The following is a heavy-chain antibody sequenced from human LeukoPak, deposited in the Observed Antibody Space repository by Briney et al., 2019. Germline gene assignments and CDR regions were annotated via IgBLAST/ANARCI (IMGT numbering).Heavy chain of an antibody. Sequence: GGSLRLSCAASGFTFSDYYMSWIRQAPGKGLEWVSYISSSGSTIYYADSVKGRFTISRDNAKNSLYLQMNSLRAEDTAVYYCARTEPDLEFWSGYSDYWGQGTLVTVSS. J-gene: IGHJ4*02. CDR1: GFTFSDYY. CDR3: ARTEPDLEFWSGYSDY. V-gene: IGHV3-11*04. D-gene: IGHD3-3*01. CDR2: ISSSGSTI.